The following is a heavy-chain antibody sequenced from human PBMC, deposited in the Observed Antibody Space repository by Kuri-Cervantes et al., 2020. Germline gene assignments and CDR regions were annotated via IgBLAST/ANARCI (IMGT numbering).Heavy chain of an antibody. V-gene: IGHV3-33*01. Sequence: GESLKISCAASGFTFSSYGMHWVRQAPGKGLEWVAVIWYDGSNKYYADSVKGRFTISRDNSKNTLYLQMNSLRAEDTAVYYCAIDRGITIFGVASFYYWGQGTLVTVSS. J-gene: IGHJ4*02. CDR3: AIDRGITIFGVASFYY. CDR1: GFTFSSYG. CDR2: IWYDGSNK. D-gene: IGHD3-3*01.